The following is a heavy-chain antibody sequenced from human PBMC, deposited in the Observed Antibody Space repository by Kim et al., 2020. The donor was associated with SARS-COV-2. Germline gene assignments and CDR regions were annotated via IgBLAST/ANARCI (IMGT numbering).Heavy chain of an antibody. J-gene: IGHJ4*02. D-gene: IGHD1-20*01. CDR2: ISSSSSGT. CDR1: GFTFSSSA. Sequence: GGSLRLSCAASGFTFSSSAMSWVRRSPGKGLEWVSSISSSSSGTYYPDSVKGRFTISRDNSKSTLVLQMTSLRAEDTAVYYCARYNTSPRGLDYWGQGTLVTVSS. V-gene: IGHV3-23*01. CDR3: ARYNTSPRGLDY.